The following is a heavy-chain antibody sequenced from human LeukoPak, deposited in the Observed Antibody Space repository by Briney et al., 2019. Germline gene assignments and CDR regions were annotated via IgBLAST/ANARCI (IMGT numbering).Heavy chain of an antibody. CDR2: IYYSGTT. CDR1: GGSISSSSYY. D-gene: IGHD3-22*01. J-gene: IGHJ4*02. Sequence: SETLSLTCTVSGGSISSSSYYWGWIRQPPGKGLEYIGSIYYSGTTYYNPSLKSRVSMSVDMPKNQFSLKLSSVTAADTAVYYCARHYYDSSGYRRDYYFDYWGQGTLVTVSS. CDR3: ARHYYDSSGYRRDYYFDY. V-gene: IGHV4-39*01.